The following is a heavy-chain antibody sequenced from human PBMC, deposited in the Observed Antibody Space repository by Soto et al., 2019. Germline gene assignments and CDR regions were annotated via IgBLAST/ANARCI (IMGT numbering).Heavy chain of an antibody. CDR2: IIPIFGTA. D-gene: IGHD3-10*01. J-gene: IGHJ3*02. CDR3: ARRHYGSVTTAFDI. V-gene: IGHV1-69*12. CDR1: GGTFSSYA. Sequence: QVQLVQSGAEVKKPGSSVKVSCKASGGTFSSYAISWVRQAPGQGLEWMGGIIPIFGTANYAQKFQGRVTXXAXEXMSTAYMEPSSLRSEDTAVYYCARRHYGSVTTAFDIWGQGTMVTVSS.